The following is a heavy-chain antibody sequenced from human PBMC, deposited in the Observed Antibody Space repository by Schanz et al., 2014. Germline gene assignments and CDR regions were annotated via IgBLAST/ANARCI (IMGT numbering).Heavy chain of an antibody. Sequence: VQLLQSGGALVQPGGSLRLSCSASGFTFSTYAMSWARQTPGKGLEWVSSISSGGRNISYADSLKGRFTISRDNARNSLYLQLNSLRVEDSGVYFCAQTRGTFMVPIDNWGQGVRVIGSS. D-gene: IGHD3-3*02. CDR3: AQTRGTFMVPIDN. J-gene: IGHJ4*02. CDR1: GFTFSTYA. V-gene: IGHV3-21*01. CDR2: ISSGGRNI.